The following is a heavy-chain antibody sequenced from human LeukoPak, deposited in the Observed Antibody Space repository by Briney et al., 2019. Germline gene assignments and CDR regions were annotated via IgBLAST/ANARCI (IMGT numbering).Heavy chain of an antibody. J-gene: IGHJ5*02. CDR1: GFTFGSYW. CDR2: INGDGSST. D-gene: IGHD6-19*01. V-gene: IGHV3-74*01. Sequence: GGSLRLSCAASGFTFGSYWMHWVRRAPGKGLVWVSRINGDGSSTSYADSVKGRFTISRDNAKNTLYLQMNSLRAEDTAVYFCARAKAVAGSAGDNWFDPWGQGALVTVSS. CDR3: ARAKAVAGSAGDNWFDP.